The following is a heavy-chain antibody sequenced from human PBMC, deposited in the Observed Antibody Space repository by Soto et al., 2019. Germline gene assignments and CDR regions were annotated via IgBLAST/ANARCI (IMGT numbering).Heavy chain of an antibody. V-gene: IGHV4-61*08. J-gene: IGHJ4*02. Sequence: SETLSLACTVSGGSISSGAYYWTWIRQHPGEGLEWIGFIYYSGSTNYDPSLKSRVSMSVEKSKNQFSLKLSSATAADTAVYFCASLCGSYAVPHFYYWGQGTLVTVSS. CDR2: IYYSGST. D-gene: IGHD2-15*01. CDR3: ASLCGSYAVPHFYY. CDR1: GGSISSGAYY.